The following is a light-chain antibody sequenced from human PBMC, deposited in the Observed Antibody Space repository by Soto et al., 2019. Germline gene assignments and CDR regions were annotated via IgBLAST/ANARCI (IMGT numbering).Light chain of an antibody. Sequence: EIVMTQSPATLSVSPGERATLSCRTSQSVNDNLAWYQQKPGQAPRLLVYGASTGATGIPARFSGSGSGTEFTLTISSLQSVDFAVYYCQQYNNWPLTFGGGTKVEIK. CDR2: GAS. CDR1: QSVNDN. CDR3: QQYNNWPLT. V-gene: IGKV3D-15*01. J-gene: IGKJ4*01.